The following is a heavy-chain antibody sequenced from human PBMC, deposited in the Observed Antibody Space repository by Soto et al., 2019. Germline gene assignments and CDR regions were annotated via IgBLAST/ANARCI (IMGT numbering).Heavy chain of an antibody. Sequence: EVQLVESGGGLVKPGGSLRLSCAASGFTFSNAWMSWVRQAPGKGLXXXXRXKSKTDGGTTDYAAPVKGRFTISRDDSKNTLYLQMNSLKTEDTAVYYCTTERGITMVRGVTDYWGQGTLVTVSS. CDR1: GFTFSNAW. CDR2: XKSKTDGGTT. D-gene: IGHD3-10*01. V-gene: IGHV3-15*01. J-gene: IGHJ4*02. CDR3: TTERGITMVRGVTDY.